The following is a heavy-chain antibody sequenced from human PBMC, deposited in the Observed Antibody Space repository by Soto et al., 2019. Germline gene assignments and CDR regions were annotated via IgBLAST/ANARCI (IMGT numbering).Heavy chain of an antibody. D-gene: IGHD6-6*01. CDR3: LRGRSATSDDY. CDR2: IQHTGST. CDR1: GGSITTSHW. Sequence: QVQLQESGPGLVKPSETLSLTCAVSGGSITTSHWWFWVRQPPGKGLEWIAEIQHTGSTNYNPSLRSRVTISIDKAMNQFSLKVLSVTAAVTAVYYCLRGRSATSDDYWGQGTLVTVSS. V-gene: IGHV4-4*02. J-gene: IGHJ4*02.